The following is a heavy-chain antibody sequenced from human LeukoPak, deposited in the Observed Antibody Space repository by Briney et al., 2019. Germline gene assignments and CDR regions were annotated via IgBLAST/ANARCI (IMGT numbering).Heavy chain of an antibody. CDR1: GGSFSGYY. J-gene: IGHJ1*01. CDR2: INHSGST. Sequence: SETLSLTCAVYGGSFSGYYWSWIRQPPGKGLEWIGEINHSGSTNYNPSLKSRVTISVDTSKNQFSLELRSVTAADTAVYYCARVVQSTDSSGFYLPEYFQHWGQGTLVTVSS. D-gene: IGHD3-22*01. V-gene: IGHV4-34*01. CDR3: ARVVQSTDSSGFYLPEYFQH.